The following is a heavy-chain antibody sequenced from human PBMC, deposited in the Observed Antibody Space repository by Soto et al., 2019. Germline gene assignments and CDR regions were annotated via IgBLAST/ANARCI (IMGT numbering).Heavy chain of an antibody. CDR1: GFTFSSYS. V-gene: IGHV3-48*01. CDR2: ISSSSSTI. Sequence: EVQLVESGGGLVQPGGSLRLSCAASGFTFSSYSMNWVRQAPGKGLEWVSYISSSSSTIYYADPVKGRFPIPRDNANNSLYLHMNSLRAEYTAVYYSARDRWGCSVGSFYYYGMDVWGQGTTVTVSS. D-gene: IGHD2-15*01. J-gene: IGHJ6*02. CDR3: ARDRWGCSVGSFYYYGMDV.